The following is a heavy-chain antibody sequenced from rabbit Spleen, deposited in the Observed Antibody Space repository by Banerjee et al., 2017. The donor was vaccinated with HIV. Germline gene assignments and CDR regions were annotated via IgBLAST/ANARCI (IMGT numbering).Heavy chain of an antibody. CDR1: GFDFSSYG. D-gene: IGHD4-1*01. J-gene: IGHJ6*01. CDR3: VREVAGRFGL. V-gene: IGHV1S47*01. CDR2: IDPVFGST. Sequence: QEQLVESGGGLVQPGGSLKLSCKASGFDFSSYGVSWVRQAPGKGLEWIGYIDPVFGSTVYASWVNGRFTISSHNAQNTLYLQLNSLTAADTATYFCVREVAGRFGLWGPGTLVTVS.